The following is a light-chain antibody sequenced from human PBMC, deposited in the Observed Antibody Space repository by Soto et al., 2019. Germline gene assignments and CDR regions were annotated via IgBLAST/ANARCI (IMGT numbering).Light chain of an antibody. CDR2: AAS. CDR3: QQANSFPYT. J-gene: IGKJ2*01. CDR1: QDISSW. V-gene: IGKV1D-12*01. Sequence: DIQMTQSPSSVSASVGDRVTITCRASQDISSWLAWYQQKPGKASKLLIYAASSLQSGVPPRFSGSGSGTDFTLTISSLQPEDFATYYCQQANSFPYTFGQGTKLEIK.